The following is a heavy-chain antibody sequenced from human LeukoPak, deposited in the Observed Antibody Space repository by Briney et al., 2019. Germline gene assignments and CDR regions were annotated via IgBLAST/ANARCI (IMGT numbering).Heavy chain of an antibody. V-gene: IGHV4-38-2*02. CDR1: GYSISSGYY. D-gene: IGHD2-21*02. CDR3: AGEGEVTVFDY. J-gene: IGHJ4*02. CDR2: IYHSGST. Sequence: SETLSLTCTVSGYSISSGYYWGWIRQPPGKGLEWTGSIYHSGSTYYNPSLKSRVTISVDTSKNQFSLKLSSVTAADTAVYYCAGEGEVTVFDYWGQGTLVTVSS.